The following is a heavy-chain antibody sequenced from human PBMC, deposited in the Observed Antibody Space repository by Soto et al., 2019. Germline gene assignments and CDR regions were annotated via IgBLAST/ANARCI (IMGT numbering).Heavy chain of an antibody. CDR1: GGGLRGGE. Sequence: SESVGPGGGVGGGGLRGGEGVGIQPTPGKGLEWIGEINHSGSTNYNPSLKSRVTISVDTSKNQFSLKLSSVTAADTAVYHCARWLRGPPVNVPSWLDPWGQGTLVTVSS. CDR2: INHSGST. CDR3: ARWLRGPPVNVPSWLDP. D-gene: IGHD5-12*01. J-gene: IGHJ5*02. V-gene: IGHV4-34*01.